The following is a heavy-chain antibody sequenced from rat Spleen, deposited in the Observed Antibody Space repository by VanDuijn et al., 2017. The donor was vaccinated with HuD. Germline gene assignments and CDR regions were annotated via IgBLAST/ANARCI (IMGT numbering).Heavy chain of an antibody. J-gene: IGHJ2*01. CDR1: GFSLTRYS. CDR2: MWYDGDT. D-gene: IGHD2-1*01. Sequence: QVQVKESGPGLVQPSETLSLTCTVSGFSLTRYSVSWVRQRSGKGLEWMGKMWYDGDTAYNSALKSRLSITRDTSKNQVFLKMNSLHTEDTGTYYCTRDTYVFDYWGQGVMVTVSS. CDR3: TRDTYVFDY. V-gene: IGHV2-63*01.